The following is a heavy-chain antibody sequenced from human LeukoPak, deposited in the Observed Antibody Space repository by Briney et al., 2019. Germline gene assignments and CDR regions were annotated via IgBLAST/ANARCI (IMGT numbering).Heavy chain of an antibody. J-gene: IGHJ4*02. CDR1: GFTFSSYA. D-gene: IGHD4-17*01. V-gene: IGHV3-30-3*01. Sequence: GGSLRLSCAASGFTFSSYAMHWVRQAPGKGLEWVAVISYDGSNKYYADSVKGRFTISRDNSKNTLYLQMNSLRAEDTAVYYCETYGDGHDYWGQGTLVTVSS. CDR3: ETYGDGHDY. CDR2: ISYDGSNK.